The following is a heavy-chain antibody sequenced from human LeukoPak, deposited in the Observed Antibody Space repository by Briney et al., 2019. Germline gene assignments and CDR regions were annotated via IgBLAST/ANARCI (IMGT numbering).Heavy chain of an antibody. J-gene: IGHJ4*02. CDR3: AKGSYYDSSGSFYFDY. D-gene: IGHD3-22*01. CDR1: GFTSSSYA. V-gene: IGHV3-23*01. CDR2: FRGCGHNT. Sequence: GESLRPSCEAAGFTSSSYAMSWVRQAPGNWLEWDSGFRGCGHNTYYTGSVNVRFTMSRDNSMTTLYVHVNSLGTQDTAASYCAKGSYYDSSGSFYFDYWGQGTLVPVSS.